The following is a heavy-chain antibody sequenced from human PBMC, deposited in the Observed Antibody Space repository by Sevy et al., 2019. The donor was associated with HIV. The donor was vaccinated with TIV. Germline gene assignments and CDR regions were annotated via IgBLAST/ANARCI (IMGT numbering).Heavy chain of an antibody. CDR2: IIPIFGTA. D-gene: IGHD3-10*01. Sequence: ASVKVSCKASGGTFSSYAISWVRQAPGQGLEWMGGIIPIFGTANYAQKFQGRVTITADESTSTAYMELGSLRSEETAVYYCARELEITMVRGVIFDYWGQGTLVTVSS. V-gene: IGHV1-69*13. J-gene: IGHJ4*02. CDR3: ARELEITMVRGVIFDY. CDR1: GGTFSSYA.